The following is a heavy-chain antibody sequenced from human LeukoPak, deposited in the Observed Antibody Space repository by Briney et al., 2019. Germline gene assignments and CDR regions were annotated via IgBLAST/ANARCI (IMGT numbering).Heavy chain of an antibody. D-gene: IGHD6-13*01. Sequence: SETLSLTCTVSGASISSYYWNWIRQPPGKGLEWIGYIYYSGSTNYNPSLKSRVTISVDTSKNQFSLKLSSVTAADTAVYYCARLFAAASINYNWYFDLWGRGTLVTVSS. CDR2: IYYSGST. J-gene: IGHJ2*01. CDR1: GASISSYY. V-gene: IGHV4-59*01. CDR3: ARLFAAASINYNWYFDL.